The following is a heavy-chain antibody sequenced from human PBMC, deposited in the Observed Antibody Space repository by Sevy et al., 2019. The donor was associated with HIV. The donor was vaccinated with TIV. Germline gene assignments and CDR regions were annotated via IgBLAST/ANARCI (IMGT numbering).Heavy chain of an antibody. CDR2: IKQDAGQK. J-gene: IGHJ4*02. V-gene: IGHV3-7*01. CDR3: ARDDGNYYFHY. D-gene: IGHD1-7*01. Sequence: GGPRRLSCAASGFTFGKYWMAWVRQAPGKGREWGANIKQDAGQKYYVDSGKGRFTISRDNAKNSLYLQMNSLRAEDTAVYFCARDDGNYYFHYWGQGTLVTVSS. CDR1: GFTFGKYW.